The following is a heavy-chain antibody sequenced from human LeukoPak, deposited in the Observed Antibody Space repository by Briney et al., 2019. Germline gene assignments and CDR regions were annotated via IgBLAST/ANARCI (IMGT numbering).Heavy chain of an antibody. CDR3: ARATATLFDY. CDR2: IYYSGST. V-gene: IGHV4-59*01. D-gene: IGHD4-17*01. J-gene: IGHJ4*02. CDR1: GGSISSYY. Sequence: SETLSLTCTVSGGSISSYYRSWIRQPPGKGLEWIGYIYYSGSTNYPPSLKSRVTISVDTSKNQISLKLSSVTAADTAVYYCARATATLFDYWGQGTLVTVSS.